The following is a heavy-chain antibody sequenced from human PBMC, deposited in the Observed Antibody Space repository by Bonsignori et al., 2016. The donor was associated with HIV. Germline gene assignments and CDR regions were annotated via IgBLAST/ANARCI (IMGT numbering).Heavy chain of an antibody. Sequence: SGPTLVKPTQTLTLTCTFSGFSLSTSGVGVGWIRQPPGKALEWLALIYWDDDKRYSPSLKSRLTITKDTSKNQVVLTMTNMDPVDTATYYCARTYYDFWSGIRGDWFDPWGQGTLVTVSS. CDR3: ARTYYDFWSGIRGDWFDP. CDR2: IYWDDDK. V-gene: IGHV2-5*02. CDR1: GFSLSTSGVG. D-gene: IGHD3-3*01. J-gene: IGHJ5*02.